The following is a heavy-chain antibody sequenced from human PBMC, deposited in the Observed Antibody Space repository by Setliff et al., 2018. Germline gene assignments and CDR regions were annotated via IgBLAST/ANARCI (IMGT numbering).Heavy chain of an antibody. CDR2: INHSEST. CDR1: GGSFSGYY. D-gene: IGHD2-21*01. CDR3: ARVRRVVIAYYYYMDV. Sequence: SETLSLTCAVYGGSFSGYYWSWIRQPPGKGLEWIGEINHSESTNYNPSLKSRVTISVDTSKNQFSLKLSSVTAADTAVYYCARVRRVVIAYYYYMDVWGKGTTVTVSS. J-gene: IGHJ6*03. V-gene: IGHV4-34*01.